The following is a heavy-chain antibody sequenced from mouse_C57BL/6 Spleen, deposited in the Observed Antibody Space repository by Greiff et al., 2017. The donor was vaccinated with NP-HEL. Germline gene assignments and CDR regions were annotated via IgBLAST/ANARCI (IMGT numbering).Heavy chain of an antibody. CDR3: ARLGSSPYWYFDV. V-gene: IGHV5-17*01. D-gene: IGHD1-1*01. CDR2: ISSGSSTL. CDR1: GFTFSDYG. J-gene: IGHJ1*03. Sequence: EVKVVESGGGLVKPGGSLKLSCAASGFTFSDYGMHWVRQAPAKGLEWVAYISSGSSTLYYADTVKGRFTISIDNAKNTLCLQMTSLRSEDTAMYYCARLGSSPYWYFDVWGTGTTVTVSA.